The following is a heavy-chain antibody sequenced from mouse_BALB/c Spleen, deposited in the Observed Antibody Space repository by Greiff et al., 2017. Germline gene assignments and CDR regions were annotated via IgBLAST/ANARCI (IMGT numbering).Heavy chain of an antibody. CDR1: GFTFSSYG. CDR3: ARDLYYYGSHYFDY. J-gene: IGHJ2*01. Sequence: EVQLQQSGGGLVQPGGSLKLSCAASGFTFSSYGMSWVRQTPDKRLELVATINSNGGSTYYPDSVKGRFTISRDNAKNTLYLQMSSLKSEDTAMYYCARDLYYYGSHYFDYWGQGTTLTVSS. D-gene: IGHD1-1*01. V-gene: IGHV5-6-3*01. CDR2: INSNGGST.